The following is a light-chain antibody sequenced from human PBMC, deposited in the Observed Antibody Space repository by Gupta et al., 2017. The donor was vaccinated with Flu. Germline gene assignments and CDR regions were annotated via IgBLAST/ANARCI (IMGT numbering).Light chain of an antibody. CDR2: DVS. V-gene: IGLV2-14*01. CDR1: TSDVGRSDY. Sequence: QSALTQPASVSGSPGQSITISCTGTTSDVGRSDYVSWYGQDPGKTPKLVIYDVSNRHSGVSSRFSGSKSGSTASLTISGLQAEDETDYYCSSYTSSSTFYVFGSGTKVTVL. CDR3: SSYTSSSTFYV. J-gene: IGLJ1*01.